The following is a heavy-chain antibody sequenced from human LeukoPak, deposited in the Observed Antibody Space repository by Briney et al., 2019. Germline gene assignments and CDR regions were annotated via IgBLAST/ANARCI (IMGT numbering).Heavy chain of an antibody. CDR3: VREWSGYSFDY. J-gene: IGHJ4*02. D-gene: IGHD5-18*01. CDR1: GFTFSSYG. Sequence: SGGSLRLSCAASGFTFSSYGMPWVRQAPGKGLEWVAVISYDGSNKYYADSVKGRFTVSRDNSKNTVYLQMNSLRVEDTAVYYCVREWSGYSFDYWGQGALVAVSS. CDR2: ISYDGSNK. V-gene: IGHV3-30*03.